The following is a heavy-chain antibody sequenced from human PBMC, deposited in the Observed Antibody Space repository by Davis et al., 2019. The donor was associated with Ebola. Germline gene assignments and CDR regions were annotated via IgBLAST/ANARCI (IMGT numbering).Heavy chain of an antibody. J-gene: IGHJ4*02. V-gene: IGHV4-39*01. Sequence: SETLSPTCTVSGGSISSSNYYWGWIRQPPGKGPEWIASIYYSGSTYYNPSLKSRVTISVDTSKNQFSLKLSSVTAADTAVYYCARQGYSSSWPTFDYWGQGTLVTVSS. CDR2: IYYSGST. CDR3: ARQGYSSSWPTFDY. D-gene: IGHD6-13*01. CDR1: GGSISSSNYY.